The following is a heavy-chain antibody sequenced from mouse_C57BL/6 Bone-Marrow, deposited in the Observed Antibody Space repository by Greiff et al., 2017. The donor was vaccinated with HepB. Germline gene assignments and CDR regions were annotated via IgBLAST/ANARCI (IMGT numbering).Heavy chain of an antibody. V-gene: IGHV3-6*01. CDR1: GYSITSGYY. Sequence: ESGPGLVKPSQSLSLTCSVTGYSITSGYYWNWIRQFPGNKLEWMGYISYDGSNNYNPSLKNRISITRDTSKNQFFLKLNSVTTEDTATYYCARAQITTVVPILLWFDVWGTGTTVTVSS. CDR3: ARAQITTVVPILLWFDV. J-gene: IGHJ1*03. D-gene: IGHD1-1*01. CDR2: ISYDGSN.